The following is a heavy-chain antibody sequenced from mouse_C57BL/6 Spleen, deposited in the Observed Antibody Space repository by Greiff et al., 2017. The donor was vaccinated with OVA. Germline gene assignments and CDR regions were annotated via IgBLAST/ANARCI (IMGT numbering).Heavy chain of an antibody. CDR3: TGDGFAY. Sequence: VQLQQSGAELVRPGASVTLSCKASGYTFTDYEMHWVKQTPVHGLEWIGAIDPETGGTAYNQKFKGKAILTADKSSSTAYMELRSLTAEDSAVYYCTGDGFAYWGQGTLVTVSA. J-gene: IGHJ3*01. CDR1: GYTFTDYE. V-gene: IGHV1-15*01. D-gene: IGHD2-3*01. CDR2: IDPETGGT.